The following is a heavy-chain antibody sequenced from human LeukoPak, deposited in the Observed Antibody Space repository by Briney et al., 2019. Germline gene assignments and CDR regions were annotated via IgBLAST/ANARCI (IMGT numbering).Heavy chain of an antibody. D-gene: IGHD3-10*01. CDR1: GFTFSSYE. CDR3: VRSASPYYYGSGSYQAPYY. V-gene: IGHV3-48*03. J-gene: IGHJ4*02. CDR2: ISSSGSTI. Sequence: GGSLRLSCAASGFTFSSYEMNWVRQAPGKGLEWVSYISSSGSTIYYADSVKGRFTISRDNAKSSLYLQMNSLRAEDTAVHYCVRSASPYYYGSGSYQAPYYWGQGTLVTVSS.